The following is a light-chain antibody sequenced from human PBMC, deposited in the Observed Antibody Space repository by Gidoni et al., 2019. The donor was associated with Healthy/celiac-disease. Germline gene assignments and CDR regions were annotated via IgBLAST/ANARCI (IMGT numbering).Light chain of an antibody. CDR2: AAA. CDR1: QSISSY. J-gene: IGKJ2*01. V-gene: IGKV1-39*01. CDR3: QQSYSTPMYT. Sequence: DIQMTQSPSSLSASVGARVTITCRASQSISSYLNWYQQKPGKAPKLLIYAAASLQSGVPSRFSGSGSGTDFTLTISSLQPEEFATYYCQQSYSTPMYTFGQGTKLEIK.